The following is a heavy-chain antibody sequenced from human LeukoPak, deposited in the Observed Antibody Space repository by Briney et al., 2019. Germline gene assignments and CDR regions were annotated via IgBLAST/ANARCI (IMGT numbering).Heavy chain of an antibody. CDR3: ARLLDNDISGDPDTFDV. J-gene: IGHJ3*01. V-gene: IGHV4-59*01. CDR2: IHFSGDA. D-gene: IGHD3-22*01. CDR1: GDSISSYY. Sequence: PSETLSLTCTVSGDSISSYYWNWIRQPPGKGLEWIGHIHFSGDAKYHPSLQSRVTISIDTSKSQFSLKLTSVTSADTAVYSCARLLDNDISGDPDTFDVWGQGTTVIVSS.